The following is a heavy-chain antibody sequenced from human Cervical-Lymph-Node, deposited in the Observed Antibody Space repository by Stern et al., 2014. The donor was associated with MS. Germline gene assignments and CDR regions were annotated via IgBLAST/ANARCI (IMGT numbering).Heavy chain of an antibody. V-gene: IGHV3-48*01. CDR1: GFTFSNYN. J-gene: IGHJ4*02. Sequence: QLVQSGGGFVQPGGSLRLSCIASGFTFSNYNMNWVRQAPGKGLEWVSYISGSSGYIYYAECVKGRFPISRDNAKNSLYLQMSSLRAEDTAVYYCVRDRSAIYGVVISIGGDYWGQGTRVTVAA. CDR2: ISGSSGYI. D-gene: IGHD3-3*02. CDR3: VRDRSAIYGVVISIGGDY.